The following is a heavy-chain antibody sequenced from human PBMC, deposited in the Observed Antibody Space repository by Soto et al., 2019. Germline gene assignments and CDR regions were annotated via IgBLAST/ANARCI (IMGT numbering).Heavy chain of an antibody. J-gene: IGHJ5*02. CDR1: GGSISSYY. Sequence: QVQLQESGPRLVKPSETLSLTCTVSGGSISSYYWNWIRQTPGKGLQWIGYIYSSGSTMYYPSLKSRVTTSVDTSKNQFSLKLISVTAADTAVYYCARDLGGWYWFDPWGQGTLVTVSS. V-gene: IGHV4-59*01. D-gene: IGHD6-19*01. CDR2: IYSSGST. CDR3: ARDLGGWYWFDP.